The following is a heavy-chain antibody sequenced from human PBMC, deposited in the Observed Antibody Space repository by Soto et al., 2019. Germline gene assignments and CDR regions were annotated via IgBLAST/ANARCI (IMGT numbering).Heavy chain of an antibody. J-gene: IGHJ6*02. CDR2: ISYDGSNK. D-gene: IGHD6-13*01. CDR3: ARATYSRSYYYYGMDV. CDR1: GFTFSDYY. Sequence: QVQLVESGGGLVKPGGSLRLSCAASGFTFSDYYMSWIRQAPGKGLEWVAVISYDGSNKYYADSVKGRFTISRDNSKNTLYLQMNSLRAEDTAVYYCARATYSRSYYYYGMDVWGQGTTVTVSS. V-gene: IGHV3-30-3*01.